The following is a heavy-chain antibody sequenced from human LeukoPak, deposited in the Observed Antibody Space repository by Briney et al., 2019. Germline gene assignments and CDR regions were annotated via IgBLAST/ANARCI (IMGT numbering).Heavy chain of an antibody. CDR2: MNPNSGNT. V-gene: IGHV1-8*02. D-gene: IGHD3-10*01. CDR3: ARGHGSGSYYIGRRGAADY. Sequence: GSSVKVSCKASGGTFSSYAISWVRQATGQGLEWMGWMNPNSGNTGYAQKFQGRVTMTRNTSISTAYMELSSLRSEDTAVYYCARGHGSGSYYIGRRGAADYWGQGTLVTVSS. CDR1: GGTFSSYA. J-gene: IGHJ4*02.